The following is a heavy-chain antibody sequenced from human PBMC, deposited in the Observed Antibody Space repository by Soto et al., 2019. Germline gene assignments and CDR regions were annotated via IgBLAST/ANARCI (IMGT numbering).Heavy chain of an antibody. CDR2: LTPGGETT. D-gene: IGHD3-22*01. CDR1: GFTFSSFA. J-gene: IGHJ4*02. V-gene: IGHV3-23*01. CDR3: GGGSDSDYYDGGCYVFDY. Sequence: GGSLRLSCAASGFTFSSFAMTWVRQAPGAGLEWVSALTPGGETTYYIASVRGRFTISRDNARDTLYLQMNSLRAEDTAVYYCGGGSDSDYYDGGCYVFDYGGQGTLVPVSS.